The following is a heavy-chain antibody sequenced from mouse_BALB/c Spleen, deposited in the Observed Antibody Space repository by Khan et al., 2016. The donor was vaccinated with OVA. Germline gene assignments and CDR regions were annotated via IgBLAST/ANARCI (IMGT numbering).Heavy chain of an antibody. V-gene: IGHV1-4*01. J-gene: IGHJ3*01. Sequence: VQLQQSGAELARPGASVKMSCKASGYTFTSYTIHWIKLRPGQGLEWLGYINPSNGYTNYNQKFRDKATLTADKSSTTAYMQRSSRTSDDSAVYNCVRDGAYHRNDGWFAYWGQGTLVTVSA. D-gene: IGHD2-14*01. CDR1: GYTFTSYT. CDR2: INPSNGYT. CDR3: VRDGAYHRNDGWFAY.